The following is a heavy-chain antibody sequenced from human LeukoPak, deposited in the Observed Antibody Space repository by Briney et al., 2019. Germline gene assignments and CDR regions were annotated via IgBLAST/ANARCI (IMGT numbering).Heavy chain of an antibody. D-gene: IGHD3-3*01. CDR2: IRSDGSNK. V-gene: IGHV3-30*02. J-gene: IGHJ4*02. Sequence: GGSLRLSCAASGFSFSGYGMHWVRQGPGKGLEWVAFIRSDGSNKYYADSVKGRFTVSRDNSKKTLYLQMNSLRGEDTAVYYCAKDRDFWSGYYDFDQWGQGTLVTVSS. CDR1: GFSFSGYG. CDR3: AKDRDFWSGYYDFDQ.